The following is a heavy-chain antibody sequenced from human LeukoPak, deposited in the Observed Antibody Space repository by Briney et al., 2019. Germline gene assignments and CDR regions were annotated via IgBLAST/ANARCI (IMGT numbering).Heavy chain of an antibody. CDR1: GYSISSGYY. J-gene: IGHJ3*02. CDR2: IYHSGST. V-gene: IGHV4-38-2*02. CDR3: ARPRREYQRSAFDI. D-gene: IGHD6-25*01. Sequence: PSETLSLTCTVSGYSISSGYYWGWIRQPPGKGLEWIGSIYHSGSTYYNPSLKSRVTISVDTSKNQFSLKLSSVTAADTAVYYCARPRREYQRSAFDIWGQGTVVTVSS.